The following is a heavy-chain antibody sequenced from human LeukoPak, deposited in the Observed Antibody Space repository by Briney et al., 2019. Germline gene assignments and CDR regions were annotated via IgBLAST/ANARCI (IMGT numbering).Heavy chain of an antibody. V-gene: IGHV3-23*01. CDR1: GFAFSSYG. Sequence: GGSLRLSCAASGFAFSSYGMSWVRQAPEKGLEWVSAISGSGGKTYYADSVKGRFTISRDNFKNTLYLQMNSLRPEDTALYYCAKDSILDHWGQGTLVTVSS. J-gene: IGHJ4*02. CDR2: ISGSGGKT. CDR3: AKDSILDH.